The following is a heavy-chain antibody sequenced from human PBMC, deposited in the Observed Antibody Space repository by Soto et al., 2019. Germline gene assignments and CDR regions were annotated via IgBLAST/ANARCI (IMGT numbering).Heavy chain of an antibody. J-gene: IGHJ4*02. CDR2: IYYRGST. V-gene: IGHV4-39*01. D-gene: IGHD6-19*01. Sequence: QLQLQESGPGLVKPSETLSLTCTVSGGSISSSSYYWGWIRQPPGKGLERIGRIYYRGSTYYNPFLHGRVTLSVDTAKNQCSLKVSSVPAAGPAVYFCARLARAEGGYWGQGTLVTVSS. CDR3: ARLARAEGGY. CDR1: GGSISSSSYY.